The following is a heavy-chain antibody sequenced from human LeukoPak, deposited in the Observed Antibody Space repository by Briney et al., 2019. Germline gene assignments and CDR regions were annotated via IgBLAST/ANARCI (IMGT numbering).Heavy chain of an antibody. Sequence: GGSLRLSCAASGFTFSSYWMHWVRQAPGKGLVWVSRINSDGGSTSYADSVEGRFTISRDNAKNTLYLQMNSLRAEGTAVYYCATAAGRDGYNLLFDYWGQGTLVTVSS. D-gene: IGHD5-12*01. J-gene: IGHJ4*02. CDR2: INSDGGST. CDR1: GFTFSSYW. V-gene: IGHV3-74*01. CDR3: ATAAGRDGYNLLFDY.